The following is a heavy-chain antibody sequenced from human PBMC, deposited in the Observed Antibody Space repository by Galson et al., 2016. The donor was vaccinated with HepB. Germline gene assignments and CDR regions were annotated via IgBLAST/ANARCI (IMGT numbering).Heavy chain of an antibody. J-gene: IGHJ5*02. D-gene: IGHD2/OR15-2a*01. CDR3: AKAVIGNGTNWFDP. CDR1: GLTFSHYG. V-gene: IGHV3-30*18. CDR2: ISYDASII. Sequence: SLRLSCAASGLTFSHYGMHWVHQAPGKGLEWVAIISYDASIIFYADSVQGRFTISRDNAKNMLYLQMSSLRADDTATYYCAKAVIGNGTNWFDPWGQGTLVTVSS.